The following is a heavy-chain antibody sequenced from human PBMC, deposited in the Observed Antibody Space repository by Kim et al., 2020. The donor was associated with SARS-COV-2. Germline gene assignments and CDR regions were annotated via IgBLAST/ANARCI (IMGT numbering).Heavy chain of an antibody. CDR3: ATDLAMGGSGSYLYYFDY. D-gene: IGHD3-10*01. CDR2: FYPEDGET. Sequence: ASVKVSCKVSGYTLTELSMHWVRQAPGKGLEWMGGFYPEDGETIYAQKFQGRVTMTEDTSTDTAYMELSSLRSEDTAVYYCATDLAMGGSGSYLYYFDYWGQGTLVTVSS. V-gene: IGHV1-24*01. J-gene: IGHJ4*02. CDR1: GYTLTELS.